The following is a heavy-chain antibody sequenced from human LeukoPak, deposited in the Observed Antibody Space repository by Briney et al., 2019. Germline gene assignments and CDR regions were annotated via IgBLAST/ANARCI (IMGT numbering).Heavy chain of an antibody. CDR3: ARAGPNHYVLYYYDSSGWGAFDY. CDR1: GGSISSYY. CDR2: IYYSGST. V-gene: IGHV4-59*01. Sequence: NPSETLSLTCTVPGGSISSYYWSWIRQPPGKGLEWIGYIYYSGSTNYNPSLKSRVTISVDTSKNQFSLKLSSVTAADTAVYYCARAGPNHYVLYYYDSSGWGAFDYWGQGTLVSVSS. D-gene: IGHD3-22*01. J-gene: IGHJ4*02.